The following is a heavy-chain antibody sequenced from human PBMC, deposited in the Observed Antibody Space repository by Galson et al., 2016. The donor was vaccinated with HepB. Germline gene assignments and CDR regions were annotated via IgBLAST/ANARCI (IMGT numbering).Heavy chain of an antibody. V-gene: IGHV3-74*01. J-gene: IGHJ6*02. CDR2: VNTDGFSA. Sequence: SLRLSCAASGFTFSNYWMHWVRQAPGKGLVWVSRVNTDGFSANYADSVKGRFFISRDNGKNTLYLEMNGLRVEDTAVYYCARARSTAASDFYLYDGMDVWGQGTTVTVSS. D-gene: IGHD6-13*01. CDR1: GFTFSNYW. CDR3: ARARSTAASDFYLYDGMDV.